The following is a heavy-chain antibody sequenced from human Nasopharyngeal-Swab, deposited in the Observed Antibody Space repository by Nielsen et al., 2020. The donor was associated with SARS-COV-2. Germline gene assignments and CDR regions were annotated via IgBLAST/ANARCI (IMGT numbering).Heavy chain of an antibody. CDR2: IYYSGST. J-gene: IGHJ6*03. V-gene: IGHV4-39*07. CDR3: ARGYCSGGSCYRYYYYYYMDV. Sequence: PGKGLEWIGSIYYSGSTYYNPSLKSRVTISVDTSKNQFSLKLSSVTAADTAVYYCARGYCSGGSCYRYYYYYYMDVWGKGTTVTVSS. D-gene: IGHD2-15*01.